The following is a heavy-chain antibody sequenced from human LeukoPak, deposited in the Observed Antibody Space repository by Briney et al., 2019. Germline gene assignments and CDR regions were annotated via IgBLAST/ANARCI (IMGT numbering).Heavy chain of an antibody. CDR2: ISGSGGST. D-gene: IGHD6-19*01. J-gene: IGHJ4*02. CDR1: GFTFSSYA. CDR3: AKGSSSGWSGDYFDY. Sequence: GGSLRLSCATSGFTFSSYAMSWVRQAPGKGLEWVSTISGSGGSTYYADSVKGRFTISRDNSKNTLSLQMSSLRVEDTAVYYCAKGSSSGWSGDYFDYWGQGTLVTVSS. V-gene: IGHV3-23*01.